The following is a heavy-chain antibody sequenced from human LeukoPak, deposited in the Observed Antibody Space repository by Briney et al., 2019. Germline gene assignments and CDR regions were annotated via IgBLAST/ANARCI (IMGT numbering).Heavy chain of an antibody. J-gene: IGHJ4*02. CDR3: CRAIDYGDAPGYCDY. CDR1: GGSLSSYS. Sequence: SETLSLTCTVSGGSLSSYSWNWIRQPPGKGLEWIGEINHSGSTNYNPSLTSRVTISVNTSKNHFSLQLSSVTTADNTVYYCCRAIDYGDAPGYCDYWGQGSLVTVSS. D-gene: IGHD4-17*01. CDR2: INHSGST. V-gene: IGHV4-34*01.